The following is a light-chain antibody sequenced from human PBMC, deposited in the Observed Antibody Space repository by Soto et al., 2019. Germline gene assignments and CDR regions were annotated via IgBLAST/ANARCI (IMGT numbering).Light chain of an antibody. V-gene: IGKV3-15*01. Sequence: EIVMTQSPATLSVSPGEGATLSCRASQSISSKLAWYQQKPGQAPRLLIYAASTRATGVPDRFSGSRSGTEFTLTISSLQSEDLAVYYCQHYNDWRWTFGQGTKVEIK. CDR2: AAS. CDR1: QSISSK. CDR3: QHYNDWRWT. J-gene: IGKJ1*01.